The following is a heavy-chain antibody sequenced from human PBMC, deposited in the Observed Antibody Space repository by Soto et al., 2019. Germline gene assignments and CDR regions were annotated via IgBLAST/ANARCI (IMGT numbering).Heavy chain of an antibody. CDR1: GGSISSYY. CDR2: IYYSGST. Sequence: SETLSLTCTVSGGSISSYYWSWIRQPPGKELEWIGYIYYSGSTNYNPCLKSRVTISVDTSKNQFSLKLNSMTAADTAVYYCAIHKYGSGSTYFDYWGQGTLVIVSS. J-gene: IGHJ4*02. V-gene: IGHV4-59*08. CDR3: AIHKYGSGSTYFDY. D-gene: IGHD3-10*01.